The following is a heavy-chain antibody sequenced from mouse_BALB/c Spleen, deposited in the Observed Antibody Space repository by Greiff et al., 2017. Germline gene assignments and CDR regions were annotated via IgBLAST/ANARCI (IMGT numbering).Heavy chain of an antibody. D-gene: IGHD3-1*01. CDR2: IRNKANGYTT. V-gene: IGHV7-3*02. CDR1: GFTFTDYY. J-gene: IGHJ3*01. CDR3: ARDGQGLQDFAY. Sequence: EVMLVESGGGLVQPGGSLRLSCATSGFTFTDYYMSWVRQPPGKALEWLGFIRNKANGYTTEYSASVKGRFTISRDNSQSILYLQMNTLRAEDSATYYCARDGQGLQDFAYWGQGTLVTVAA.